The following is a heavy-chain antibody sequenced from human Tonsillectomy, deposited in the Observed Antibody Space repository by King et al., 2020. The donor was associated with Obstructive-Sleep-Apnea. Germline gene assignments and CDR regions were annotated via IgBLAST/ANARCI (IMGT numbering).Heavy chain of an antibody. D-gene: IGHD3-16*01. V-gene: IGHV4-38-2*02. J-gene: IGHJ4*02. Sequence: QLQESGPGLVKSSETLSLTCTVSGYSISSGYYWGWIRQPPGKGLEWIGTIYHSWNTYYNPSLKSRVTISVDTSRNQFSLKLRSVTAADTAVYYCARAYYGPPFDYWGQGTLVTVSS. CDR2: IYHSWNT. CDR1: GYSISSGYY. CDR3: ARAYYGPPFDY.